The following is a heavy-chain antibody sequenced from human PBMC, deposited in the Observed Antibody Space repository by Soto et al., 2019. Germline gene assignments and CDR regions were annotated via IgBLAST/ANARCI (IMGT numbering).Heavy chain of an antibody. CDR1: GYTLTELS. Sequence: QVQLVQSGAEVKKPGASVKVSCKVSGYTLTELSMHWVRQAPGKGLEWMGGFDPEDGETIYAQKFQGRVTMTEDTSTDTAYLELSRLRSEDTAVYYCATDRPITGVTTREYYYGMDVWGQGTTVTVSS. V-gene: IGHV1-24*01. CDR3: ATDRPITGVTTREYYYGMDV. J-gene: IGHJ6*02. CDR2: FDPEDGET. D-gene: IGHD4-17*01.